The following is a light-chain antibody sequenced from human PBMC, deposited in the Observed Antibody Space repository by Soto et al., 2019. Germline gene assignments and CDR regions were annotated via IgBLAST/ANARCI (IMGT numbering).Light chain of an antibody. CDR1: SSDVGGYNS. Sequence: QSALTQPASVSGSPGQSITISCTGTSSDVGGYNSVSWYRQDPGKAPKLMIYDVTNRPSGVSNRFSGSKSGKTASLTISGLQAEDEADYYCSSFTSSITYVFGTGTKVTVL. J-gene: IGLJ1*01. CDR2: DVT. V-gene: IGLV2-14*01. CDR3: SSFTSSITYV.